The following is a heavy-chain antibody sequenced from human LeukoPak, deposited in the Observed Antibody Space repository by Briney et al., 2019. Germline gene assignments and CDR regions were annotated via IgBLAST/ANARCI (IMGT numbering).Heavy chain of an antibody. CDR1: GGSISSSTYY. D-gene: IGHD3-22*01. CDR3: AVYYDTSVYYPDY. CDR2: IYSSGST. J-gene: IGHJ4*02. Sequence: SETLSLTCTVSGGSISSSTYYWGWIRQPPGKGLEWIGSIYSSGSTFYNPSLMSRVTISVDTSKNQFSLKLSSVTAADTAVYHCAVYYDTSVYYPDYWGRGTLVTVSS. V-gene: IGHV4-39*01.